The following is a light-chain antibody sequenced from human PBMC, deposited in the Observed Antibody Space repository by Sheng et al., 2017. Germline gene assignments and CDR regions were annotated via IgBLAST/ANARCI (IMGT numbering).Light chain of an antibody. CDR1: QSVGSY. V-gene: IGKV3-15*01. J-gene: IGKJ4*01. CDR3: QQYSDWPS. Sequence: EIVLTQSPATLSLSPGERATLSCRASQSVGSYLAWYQQKPGQAPRLLIYGASTRATGFPARFSGSGSGTEFTLTISSLQSEDFAVYYCQQYSDWPSFGGGTKVEIK. CDR2: GAS.